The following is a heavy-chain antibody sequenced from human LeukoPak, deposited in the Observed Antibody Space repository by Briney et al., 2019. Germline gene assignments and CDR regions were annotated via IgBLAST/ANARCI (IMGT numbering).Heavy chain of an antibody. Sequence: PSETLSLTCTVSGDSISTSSFYWGWIRQPPGKGLEWLGSIYYSGITHYNPSLKSRVTISVDTSKNQSSLHLYSVTAADTAVFYCARSYYYDYRQIDYWGQGTLVTVSS. D-gene: IGHD3-22*01. J-gene: IGHJ4*02. CDR1: GDSISTSSFY. V-gene: IGHV4-39*01. CDR2: IYYSGIT. CDR3: ARSYYYDYRQIDY.